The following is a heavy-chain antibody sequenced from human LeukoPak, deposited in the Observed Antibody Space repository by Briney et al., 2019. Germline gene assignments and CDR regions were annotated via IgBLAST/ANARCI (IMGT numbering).Heavy chain of an antibody. D-gene: IGHD2-2*01. CDR3: ARGGTSWYYWFDP. Sequence: GGSLRLSCAASGFTFSSYAMHWVRQAPGKGLEWVAVISYDGSNKYYADSVKSRFTISRDNSKNTLYLQMNSLRAEDTAVYYCARGGTSWYYWFDPWGQGTLVTVSS. J-gene: IGHJ5*02. CDR2: ISYDGSNK. CDR1: GFTFSSYA. V-gene: IGHV3-30-3*01.